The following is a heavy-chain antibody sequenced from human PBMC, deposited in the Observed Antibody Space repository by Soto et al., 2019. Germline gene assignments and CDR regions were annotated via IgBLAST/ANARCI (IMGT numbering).Heavy chain of an antibody. D-gene: IGHD3-16*01. V-gene: IGHV3-30*18. CDR2: ISYDGSYK. CDR3: AKNFIRLSPDLYFDS. Sequence: GGSLRLSCAASGLSFRSYGMHWARQAPGRGLEWVAVISYDGSYKSYEDSVKGRFTISRDNYKNTLHLQMDSLRAEDTAVYYCAKNFIRLSPDLYFDSWGQGTLVTVSS. J-gene: IGHJ4*02. CDR1: GLSFRSYG.